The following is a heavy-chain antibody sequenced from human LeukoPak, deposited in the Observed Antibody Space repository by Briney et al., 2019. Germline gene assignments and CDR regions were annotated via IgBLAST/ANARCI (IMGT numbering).Heavy chain of an antibody. CDR2: IDPSDSYT. CDR3: ARLPTVARPSPAQIDY. J-gene: IGHJ4*02. D-gene: IGHD6-19*01. V-gene: IGHV5-10-1*01. Sequence: GESLEISCKGSGYSFTSYWISWVRQMPGKGLECMGRIDPSDSYTNYSPSFQGHVTISADKSISTAYLQWSSLKASDTAMYYCARLPTVARPSPAQIDYWGQGTLVTVSS. CDR1: GYSFTSYW.